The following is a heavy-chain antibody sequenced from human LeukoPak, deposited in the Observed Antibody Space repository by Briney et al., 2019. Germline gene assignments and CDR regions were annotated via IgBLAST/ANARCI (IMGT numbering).Heavy chain of an antibody. Sequence: GGSLRLSCAASGFNFNIYEMNWVRQAPGKGLEWVSFTHSDGTTYYADSVKGRFTISRDNSRNTLYLQMNSLRAEDTAVYYCARDHVVVTVTPVRGVKRAVTYYYGMDVWGQGTTVTVSS. CDR3: ARDHVVVTVTPVRGVKRAVTYYYGMDV. V-gene: IGHV3-53*01. J-gene: IGHJ6*02. CDR2: THSDGTT. D-gene: IGHD3-10*01. CDR1: GFNFNIYE.